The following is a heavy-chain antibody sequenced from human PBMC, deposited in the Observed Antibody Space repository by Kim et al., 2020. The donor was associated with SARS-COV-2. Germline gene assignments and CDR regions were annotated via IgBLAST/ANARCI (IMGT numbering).Heavy chain of an antibody. CDR2: TYYRSKWYN. V-gene: IGHV6-1*01. CDR1: GDSVSSNSAA. Sequence: SQTLSLTCAISGDSVSSNSAAWNWIRQYPSRGLEWLGRTYYRSKWYNDYAVSVKSRITINPDTSKNQFSLQLNSVTPEDTAVYYCAMERQQLPSGLSWGQGTLVTVSS. CDR3: AMERQQLPSGLS. D-gene: IGHD6-13*01. J-gene: IGHJ4*02.